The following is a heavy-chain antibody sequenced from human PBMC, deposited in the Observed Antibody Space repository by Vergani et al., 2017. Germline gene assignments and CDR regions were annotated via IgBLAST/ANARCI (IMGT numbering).Heavy chain of an antibody. J-gene: IGHJ6*03. Sequence: QVQLVESGGGVVQPGRSLRLSCAASGFTFSTYGLHWVRQAPGKGLEWVAVIWYDGSNKYYADSVKGRFTVSRDNSKNTLYLQMNGLRAEDTAVYYCARGAGYCSSTSCPPTLRNYYYYMDVWGKXP. CDR3: ARGAGYCSSTSCPPTLRNYYYYMDV. CDR1: GFTFSTYG. D-gene: IGHD2-2*01. V-gene: IGHV3-33*01. CDR2: IWYDGSNK.